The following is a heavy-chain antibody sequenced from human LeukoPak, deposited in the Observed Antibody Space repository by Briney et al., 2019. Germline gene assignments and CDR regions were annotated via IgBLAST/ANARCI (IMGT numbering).Heavy chain of an antibody. D-gene: IGHD4-17*01. J-gene: IGHJ4*02. CDR1: GFTFSRYS. V-gene: IGHV3-20*04. Sequence: AGGSLRLSCAASGFTFSRYSMNWVRQAPGKGLEWVSGINWNGGRTGYADSVKGRFTISRDNAKNSLHLQMNSLRAEDTALYYCARDYDYGDYPGYWGQGTLVTVSS. CDR2: INWNGGRT. CDR3: ARDYDYGDYPGY.